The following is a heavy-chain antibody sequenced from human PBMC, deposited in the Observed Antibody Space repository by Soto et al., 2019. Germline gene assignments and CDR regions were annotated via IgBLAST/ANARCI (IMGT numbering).Heavy chain of an antibody. CDR2: IFSGGST. Sequence: EVQLVESGGGLVQPGGSLRLSCAASGFSVSSNYMSWVRQAPGKGLEWVSVIFSGGSTYYADSVRGRFSISRNNSRNTLYLQMNSLRAGDTAVYYCARGMVRGMDVWGQVTTVTVSS. V-gene: IGHV3-66*01. D-gene: IGHD3-10*01. CDR3: ARGMVRGMDV. J-gene: IGHJ6*02. CDR1: GFSVSSNY.